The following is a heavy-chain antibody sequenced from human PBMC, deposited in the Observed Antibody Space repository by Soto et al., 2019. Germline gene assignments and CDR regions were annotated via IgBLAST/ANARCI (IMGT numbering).Heavy chain of an antibody. D-gene: IGHD3-3*01. Sequence: SETLSLTSTVSGGSIGSGGDYWSLIRKHPGKGLEWIGYIYYSGSTYYNPSLKSRVTISVDTSKNQFSLKLSSVTAADTAVYYCARERNYDFWSGYFAPNYMDVWGKGTTVTVSS. V-gene: IGHV4-31*03. CDR1: GGSIGSGGDY. CDR3: ARERNYDFWSGYFAPNYMDV. CDR2: IYYSGST. J-gene: IGHJ6*03.